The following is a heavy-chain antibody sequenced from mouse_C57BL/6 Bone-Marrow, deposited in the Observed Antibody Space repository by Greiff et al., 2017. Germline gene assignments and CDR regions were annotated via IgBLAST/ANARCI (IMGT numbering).Heavy chain of an antibody. J-gene: IGHJ2*01. CDR2: IHPSDSDT. CDR1: GYTFPSYW. CDR3: EMRGRCYYDYFDY. Sequence: QVQLQQPGAELVKPGASVKLSCKASGYTFPSYWMPWVKQRPGQGLEWIGRIHPSDSDTTYNQKFTGKATLTVDKSSSTAYIQLSSLTSEDSAVYYGEMRGRCYYDYFDYWGQGTTLTVSS. V-gene: IGHV1-74*01. D-gene: IGHD1-1*01.